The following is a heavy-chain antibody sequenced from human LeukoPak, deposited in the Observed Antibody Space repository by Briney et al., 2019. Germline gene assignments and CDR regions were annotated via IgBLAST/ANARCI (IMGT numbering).Heavy chain of an antibody. Sequence: SETLSLTCTVSGGSISSYYWSWIRQPPGKGLEWIGYIYYSGSTNYNPSLKSRVTISVDTSKNQFSLKLSSVTAADTAVYYCARASDWNWFDPWGQGTLVTVSS. V-gene: IGHV4-59*08. CDR1: GGSISSYY. CDR2: IYYSGST. D-gene: IGHD2-21*01. CDR3: ARASDWNWFDP. J-gene: IGHJ5*02.